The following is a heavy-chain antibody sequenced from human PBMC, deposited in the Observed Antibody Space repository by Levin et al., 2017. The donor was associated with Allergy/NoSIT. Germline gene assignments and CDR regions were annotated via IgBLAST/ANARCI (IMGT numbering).Heavy chain of an antibody. CDR3: ARDPLYSRSWLDS. Sequence: GGSLRLSCAASGFNFSTYWMSWVRQAPGKGLEWVANIKQDGSEKNYVDSVKGRCTISRDNAKNSLYLQMNSLRAEDTAVYYCARDPLYSRSWLDSWGQGTLVTVSS. V-gene: IGHV3-7*04. CDR2: IKQDGSEK. J-gene: IGHJ4*02. CDR1: GFNFSTYW. D-gene: IGHD6-13*01.